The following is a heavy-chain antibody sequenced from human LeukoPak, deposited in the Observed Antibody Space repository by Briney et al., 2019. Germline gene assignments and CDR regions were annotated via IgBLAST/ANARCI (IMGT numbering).Heavy chain of an antibody. J-gene: IGHJ5*02. D-gene: IGHD5-24*01. CDR1: GFTFSTFA. V-gene: IGHV3-23*03. Sequence: GGSPRLXCAASGFTFSTFAMTWVRQAPGKVLEWVSGVVGGSTTYYADSVKGRFTLAKDNSKKTVYLQMNSLRVEDTAIYYYAKDLHYNDGRWEFDPWGQGTLVTVSS. CDR3: AKDLHYNDGRWEFDP. CDR2: VVGGSTT.